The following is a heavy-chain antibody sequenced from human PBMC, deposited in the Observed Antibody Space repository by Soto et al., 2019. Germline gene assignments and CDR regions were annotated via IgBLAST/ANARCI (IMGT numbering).Heavy chain of an antibody. CDR2: ISGSGGST. D-gene: IGHD3-22*01. CDR3: AKEGYYYDSSIDAFDI. CDR1: GFTFSSYA. V-gene: IGHV3-23*01. Sequence: EVQLLESGGGLVQPGGSLRLSCAASGFTFSSYAMSWVRQAPGKGLEWVSAISGSGGSTYYADSVKGRFTISRDNSKNTLDLQMNSLRAADTAVYYCAKEGYYYDSSIDAFDIWGQGTMVTVSS. J-gene: IGHJ3*02.